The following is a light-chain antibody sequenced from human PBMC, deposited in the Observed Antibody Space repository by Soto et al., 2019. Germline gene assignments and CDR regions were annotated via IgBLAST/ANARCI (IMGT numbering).Light chain of an antibody. J-gene: IGLJ2*01. CDR1: SSDVGGYNF. CDR3: SSLTSSGSLI. CDR2: EVT. Sequence: QSALTQPASVSGSPGQSITISCTGTSSDVGGYNFVSWYQQHPGKAPKLLIYEVTNRPAGVFNRFSGAKSGNTAALTISGLQAEDEGDYYCSSLTSSGSLIFGGETNLTVL. V-gene: IGLV2-14*01.